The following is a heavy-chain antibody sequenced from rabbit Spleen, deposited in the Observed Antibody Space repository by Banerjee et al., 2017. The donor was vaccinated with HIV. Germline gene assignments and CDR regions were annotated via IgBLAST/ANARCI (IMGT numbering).Heavy chain of an antibody. D-gene: IGHD7-1*01. CDR3: VRDQAGYAGYGPYYFNL. Sequence: QSLEESGGDLVKPGASLTLTCTASGFSSSSVYWIYWVRQAPGKGLEWIGYIDPVFGSTYYANWVNGRFTISSHNAQNTLYLQLSSLTAADTATYFCVRDQAGYAGYGPYYFNLWGQGTLVTVS. V-gene: IGHV1S40*01. CDR2: IDPVFGST. J-gene: IGHJ4*01. CDR1: GFSSSSVYW.